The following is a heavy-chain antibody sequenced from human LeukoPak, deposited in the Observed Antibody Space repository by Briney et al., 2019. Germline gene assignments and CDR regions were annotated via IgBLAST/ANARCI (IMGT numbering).Heavy chain of an antibody. CDR3: ARDHAGSGDYFDY. CDR1: GFSFTNAW. CDR2: IKSKTDGGTI. J-gene: IGHJ4*02. V-gene: IGHV3-15*01. Sequence: GGSLRLSCAASGFSFTNAWMSWVRQAPGKGLEWVGRIKSKTDGGTIDYAAPVKGRFTISRDNAKNSLYLQMNRLRAEDTAVYYCARDHAGSGDYFDYWGQGTLVTVSS. D-gene: IGHD3-10*01.